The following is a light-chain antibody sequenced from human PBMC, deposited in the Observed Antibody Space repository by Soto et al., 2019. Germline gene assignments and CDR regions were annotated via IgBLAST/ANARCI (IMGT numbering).Light chain of an antibody. J-gene: IGLJ2*01. CDR3: QVWDTNSGAV. CDR2: DDK. Sequence: SYELTQPPSVSVAPGQTAIITCGGDNLQTKNVHWYQQRPGQAPVLVMYDDKKRPSGIPERFSGSSSGNLATLTPIRVESRDEADYYCQVWDTNSGAVFGGGTQLTVL. CDR1: NLQTKN. V-gene: IGLV3-21*02.